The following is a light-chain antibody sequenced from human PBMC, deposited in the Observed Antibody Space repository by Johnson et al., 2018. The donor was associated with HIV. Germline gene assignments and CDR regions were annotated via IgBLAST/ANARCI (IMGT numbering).Light chain of an antibody. CDR1: SSNIGNNY. Sequence: QYVLTQPPSVSAAPGQTVTISCSGSSSNIGNNYVAWYQQLPGTAPNLLIYANNKLPSGIPDRFSGFKSGTSATLAITATRIGDESDYYCATWVGSLTIGGVFGTGTKVTVL. J-gene: IGLJ1*01. CDR2: ANN. CDR3: ATWVGSLTIGGV. V-gene: IGLV1-51*01.